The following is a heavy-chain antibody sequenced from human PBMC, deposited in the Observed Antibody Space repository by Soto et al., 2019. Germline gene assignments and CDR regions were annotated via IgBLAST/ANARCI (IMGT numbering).Heavy chain of an antibody. J-gene: IGHJ5*02. V-gene: IGHV4-59*08. CDR1: GGSISGYY. Sequence: SETLSLTCTVSGGSISGYYWSWIRQHPGKGLEWIGYIYYSGSAYYNPSLKSRVTISVDTSKNQLSLKLTSVTAADAALYYCARDFFDSSDYTTNWFDPWGQGTLVTVSS. D-gene: IGHD3-22*01. CDR3: ARDFFDSSDYTTNWFDP. CDR2: IYYSGSA.